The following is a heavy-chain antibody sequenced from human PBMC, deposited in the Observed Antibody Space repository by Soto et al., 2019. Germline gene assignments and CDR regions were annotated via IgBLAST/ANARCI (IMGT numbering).Heavy chain of an antibody. V-gene: IGHV3-7*03. CDR1: GFTFSNYW. Sequence: GGSLRLSCAASGFTFSNYWMNWVRQAPGKGPEWVANIKEDGSEKHYVDSVKGRFTISRDNAKNSLYLQMNSLRAEDTAVYYCARQRYLDVWGQGTTVTVSS. CDR3: ARQRYLDV. D-gene: IGHD3-9*01. J-gene: IGHJ6*02. CDR2: IKEDGSEK.